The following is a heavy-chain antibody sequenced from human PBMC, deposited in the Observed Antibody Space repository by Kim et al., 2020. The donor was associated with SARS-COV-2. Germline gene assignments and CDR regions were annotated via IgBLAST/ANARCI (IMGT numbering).Heavy chain of an antibody. CDR1: GFTFTSHW. J-gene: IGHJ4*02. CDR3: ARDRDDDYVWGSYRVVDQ. V-gene: IGHV3-7*01. CDR2: INQDGGGT. Sequence: GGSLRLSCAASGFTFTSHWMTWVRQAPGKGLEWVANINQDGGGTYYADSVKGRFTVSRDNAKNTLYLQVNSLRVEDTAVYYCARDRDDDYVWGSYRVVDQWGQGTLVTVSA. D-gene: IGHD3-16*02.